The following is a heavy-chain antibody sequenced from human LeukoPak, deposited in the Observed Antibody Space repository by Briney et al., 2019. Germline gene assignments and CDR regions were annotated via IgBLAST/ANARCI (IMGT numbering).Heavy chain of an antibody. V-gene: IGHV4-39*01. CDR1: GGSISSSSYY. Sequence: PSETLSLTCTVSGGSISSSSYYWGWIRQPPGKGLEWIGSIYYSGSTYYNTSIKSRVTISVDTSKNQFSLKLSSVTAADTAVYYCARQEPYYYGSGSFDYWGQGTLVTVSS. CDR2: IYYSGST. J-gene: IGHJ4*02. CDR3: ARQEPYYYGSGSFDY. D-gene: IGHD3-10*01.